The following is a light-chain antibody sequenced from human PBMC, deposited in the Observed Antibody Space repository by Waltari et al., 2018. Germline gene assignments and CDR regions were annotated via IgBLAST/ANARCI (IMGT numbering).Light chain of an antibody. Sequence: DIVVTQSPLSLPVTPGEPASISCRSSQSLLPSNGYNCLDWYLQKPGQSPQLLIYLGSNRASGVPDRFSGTGSGTDFTLKINRVQAEDVGVYYCMQSLQALWTFGQGTKVDIK. J-gene: IGKJ1*01. CDR2: LGS. V-gene: IGKV2-28*01. CDR3: MQSLQALWT. CDR1: QSLLPSNGYNC.